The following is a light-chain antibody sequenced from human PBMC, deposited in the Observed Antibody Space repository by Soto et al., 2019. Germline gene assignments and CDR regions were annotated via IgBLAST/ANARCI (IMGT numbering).Light chain of an antibody. Sequence: EIVMTQSPATLSVSPGERATLSCRASQSVSGNLAWYQQKPGQAPRLLIYGASTRAAGIPARFSGSGSGTEFTLTISSLQSEDIAVYYCQQYNNWPPWTFGKGPRWKSN. CDR2: GAS. CDR3: QQYNNWPPWT. CDR1: QSVSGN. V-gene: IGKV3-15*01. J-gene: IGKJ1*01.